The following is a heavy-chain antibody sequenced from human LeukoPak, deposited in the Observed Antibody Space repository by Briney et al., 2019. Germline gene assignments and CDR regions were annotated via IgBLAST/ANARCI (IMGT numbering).Heavy chain of an antibody. V-gene: IGHV3-23*01. CDR1: GFTFSSYA. CDR3: AKLGQWLAKAVDY. Sequence: GGSVRLSCAASGFTFSSYAMSWVRQAPGKGLEWVSIISGSGGSTYYADSVKGRFTISRDNSKNTLYLQMNSLRADDTAVYYCAKLGQWLAKAVDYWGQGTLVTVSS. J-gene: IGHJ4*02. D-gene: IGHD6-19*01. CDR2: ISGSGGST.